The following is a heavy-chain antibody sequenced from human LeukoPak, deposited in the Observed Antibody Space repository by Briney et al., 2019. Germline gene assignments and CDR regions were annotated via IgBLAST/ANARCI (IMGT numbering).Heavy chain of an antibody. CDR3: VREGTVAAIPFDY. V-gene: IGHV1-18*01. CDR1: GYTFTTHG. J-gene: IGHJ4*02. D-gene: IGHD1-1*01. Sequence: ASVKVSCKASGYTFTTHGISWVRQAPGQGLEWMGWISAYNGNTNYAQILQGRVTMTTDTSTSTAYMELTSLRSDDTAVYYCVREGTVAAIPFDYWGQGTLVTVSS. CDR2: ISAYNGNT.